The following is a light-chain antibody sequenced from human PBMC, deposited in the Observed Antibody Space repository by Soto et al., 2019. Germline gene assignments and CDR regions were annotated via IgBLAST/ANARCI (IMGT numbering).Light chain of an antibody. CDR3: QQDGTSPSIFT. J-gene: IGKJ3*01. CDR1: QSVSSSY. V-gene: IGKV3-20*01. Sequence: ELVLTQSPGTLSLSPGERATLSCRASQSVSSSYVAWYQQKPGQAPRLLIARASSRAAGIPDRFSGSGSGTDFTLSISGLEPEDFAVSYCQQDGTSPSIFTFGPGTKVDIK. CDR2: RAS.